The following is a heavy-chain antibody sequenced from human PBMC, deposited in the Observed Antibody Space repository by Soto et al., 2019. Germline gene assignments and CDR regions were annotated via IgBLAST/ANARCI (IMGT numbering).Heavy chain of an antibody. J-gene: IGHJ3*02. D-gene: IGHD4-17*01. Sequence: PGGSLRLSCAASGFTFSSYAMGWVRQAPGTGLEWVSVIDGSGGDTSLADSVKGRFTISRDNSKNTLYLHMSSLRAEDTARYFCATETVAAFDIWGEGPMVTVS. CDR1: GFTFSSYA. V-gene: IGHV3-23*01. CDR2: IDGSGGDT. CDR3: ATETVAAFDI.